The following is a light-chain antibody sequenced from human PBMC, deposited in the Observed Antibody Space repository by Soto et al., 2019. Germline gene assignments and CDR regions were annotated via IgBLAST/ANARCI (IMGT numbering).Light chain of an antibody. CDR2: GAS. J-gene: IGKJ2*01. Sequence: EIVLTQSPGTLSLSPGERATLSCRASQSVSSSYLAWYQQKPGQAPRLLMFGASSRATGIPDRFSGSGSGTDFTLTISRLEPEDFAVYYCQLYGDSPMYTFGLGTKLEIK. CDR3: QLYGDSPMYT. V-gene: IGKV3-20*01. CDR1: QSVSSSY.